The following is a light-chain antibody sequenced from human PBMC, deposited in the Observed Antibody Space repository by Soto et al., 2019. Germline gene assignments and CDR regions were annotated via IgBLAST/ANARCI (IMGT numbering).Light chain of an antibody. CDR1: SSDVGSYNL. CDR3: CSYAGSSTFLYV. J-gene: IGLJ1*01. V-gene: IGLV2-23*02. Sequence: ALTQPASVSGSPGQSITISCTGTSSDVGSYNLVSWYQQHPGKAPKLMIYEVSKRPSGVSNRFSGSKSGNTASLTISGLQAEDEADYYCCSYAGSSTFLYVFGTGTKLTVL. CDR2: EVS.